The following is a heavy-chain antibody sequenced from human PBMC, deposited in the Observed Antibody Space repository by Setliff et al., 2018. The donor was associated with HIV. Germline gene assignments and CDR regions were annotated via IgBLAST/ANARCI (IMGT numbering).Heavy chain of an antibody. Sequence: SETLSLTCTVSGGFIGTYYWSWIRQSPGKGLEWIGSVYYTGSTNYNPSLESRVTMSVDTSKNRFSLRLMSLTAADTDIYYCARGRVTLNGVAEGHHYMDVWGKGNTVTVSS. D-gene: IGHD3-3*01. J-gene: IGHJ6*03. V-gene: IGHV4-59*13. CDR2: VYYTGST. CDR1: GGFIGTYY. CDR3: ARGRVTLNGVAEGHHYMDV.